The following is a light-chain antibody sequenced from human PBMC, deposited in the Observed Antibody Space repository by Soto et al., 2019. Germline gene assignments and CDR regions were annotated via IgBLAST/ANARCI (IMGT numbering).Light chain of an antibody. CDR2: GNS. V-gene: IGLV1-40*01. Sequence: QPALTQPPSVSGAPGQRVTISCTGSSSNIGAGYDVHWYQQLPGTAPKLLIYGNSNRPSGVPDRFSGSKSGTSASLAITGLQAEDEADYYCQSYDSSLSGLYVFGTGTKLTVL. CDR1: SSNIGAGYD. J-gene: IGLJ1*01. CDR3: QSYDSSLSGLYV.